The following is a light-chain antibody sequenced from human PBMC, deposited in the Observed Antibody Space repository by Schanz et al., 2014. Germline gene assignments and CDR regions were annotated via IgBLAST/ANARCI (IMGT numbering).Light chain of an antibody. CDR2: DVS. V-gene: IGLV2-11*01. CDR3: CSYAGSYTSYV. CDR1: SSDVGAYNY. Sequence: QSALTQPRSVSGSPGQSVTISCTGTSSDVGAYNYVSWYQQHPGKAPKVMIYDVSKRPSGVPDRFSGSKSGNTASLTISGLQAEDEADYYCCSYAGSYTSYVFGTGTKLTVL. J-gene: IGLJ1*01.